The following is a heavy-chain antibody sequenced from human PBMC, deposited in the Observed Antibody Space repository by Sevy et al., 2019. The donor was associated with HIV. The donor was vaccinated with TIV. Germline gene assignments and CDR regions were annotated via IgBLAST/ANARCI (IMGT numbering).Heavy chain of an antibody. J-gene: IGHJ3*02. CDR3: AVAGGGAFDS. V-gene: IGHV3-23*01. CDR1: GFSFSDYV. D-gene: IGHD3-16*01. Sequence: GGSLRLSCAASGFSFSDYVLTWVRHAPGKGLEWVAAIGVRGESSYYADSVKGRSTISRDNSKNTLFLQMNSLRAEDTAVYYCAVAGGGAFDSWGQGTMVTVSS. CDR2: IGVRGESS.